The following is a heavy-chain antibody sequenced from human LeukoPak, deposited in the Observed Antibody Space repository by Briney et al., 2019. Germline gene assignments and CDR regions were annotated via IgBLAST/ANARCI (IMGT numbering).Heavy chain of an antibody. CDR2: ISYDGSNK. D-gene: IGHD4-17*01. V-gene: IGHV3-30*18. CDR3: AKEGYVTTVTTFPYHFDY. CDR1: GFTFSSYG. Sequence: GRSLRLSCAASGFTFSSYGMHWVRQAPGKGLEWVAVISYDGSNKYYADSVKGRFTISRDNSKNTLYLQMNSLRAEDTAVYYCAKEGYVTTVTTFPYHFDYWGQGTLVTVSS. J-gene: IGHJ4*02.